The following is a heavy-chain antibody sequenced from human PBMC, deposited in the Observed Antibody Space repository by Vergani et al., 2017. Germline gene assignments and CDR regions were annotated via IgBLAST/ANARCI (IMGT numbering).Heavy chain of an antibody. V-gene: IGHV5-10-1*03. D-gene: IGHD3-9*01. J-gene: IGHJ4*02. CDR3: ARLYDILTGFPPENDY. Sequence: EVQLVQSGAEVKKPGESLRISCKGSGYSFTSYWLSWVRQMPGKGLEWMGRIDPSDSYTNYSPSFQGHVTISADKSISTAYLQWSSLKASDTAMYYCARLYDILTGFPPENDYWGQGTLVTVSS. CDR1: GYSFTSYW. CDR2: IDPSDSYT.